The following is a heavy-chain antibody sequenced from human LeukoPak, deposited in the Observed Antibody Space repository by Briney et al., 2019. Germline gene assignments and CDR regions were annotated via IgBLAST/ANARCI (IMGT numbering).Heavy chain of an antibody. Sequence: SETLSLTCAVYGGSFSDFYWSWIRQSPGKGLEWIGEINHSGSTNYNPSLKSRVTISVDTSKNQFSLKLSSVTAADTAVYYCASGFGDYYVGDAFDIWGQGTMVTVSS. V-gene: IGHV4-34*01. D-gene: IGHD4-17*01. CDR2: INHSGST. CDR1: GGSFSDFY. CDR3: ASGFGDYYVGDAFDI. J-gene: IGHJ3*02.